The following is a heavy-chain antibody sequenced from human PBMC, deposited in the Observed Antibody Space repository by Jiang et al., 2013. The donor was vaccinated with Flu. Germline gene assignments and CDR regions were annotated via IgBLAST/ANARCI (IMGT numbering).Heavy chain of an antibody. D-gene: IGHD3-9*01. V-gene: IGHV3-30-3*01. CDR1: GFIFNGYA. Sequence: PARSLRLSCAASGFIFNGYAMHWVRQAPGKGLEWVAFISYDGSNEYYAQSVKGRFTISRDNSNDKLYLQMNNLIIEDTALYYCARDREVQYFDWLLNYWGQGTLVTVSS. CDR3: ARDREVQYFDWLLNY. J-gene: IGHJ4*02. CDR2: ISYDGSNE.